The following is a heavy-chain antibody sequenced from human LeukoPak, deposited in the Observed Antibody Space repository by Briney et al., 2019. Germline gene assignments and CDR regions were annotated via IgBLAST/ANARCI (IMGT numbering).Heavy chain of an antibody. J-gene: IGHJ4*02. CDR3: ARTPDYDILTGYLDY. V-gene: IGHV1-69*13. D-gene: IGHD3-9*01. CDR1: GGTFSSYA. Sequence: GASVKVSCKASGGTFSSYAISWVRQAPGQGLEWMGGIIPIFGTANYAQKFQGRVTITADESTSTAYMELSSLRSEDTAVYYCARTPDYDILTGYLDYWGQGTLVTVSS. CDR2: IIPIFGTA.